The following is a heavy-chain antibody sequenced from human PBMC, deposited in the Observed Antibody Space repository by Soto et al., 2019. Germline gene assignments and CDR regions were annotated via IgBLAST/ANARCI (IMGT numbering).Heavy chain of an antibody. J-gene: IGHJ4*02. CDR2: IRSKAYGGTT. Sequence: LRLSWTASGVTFGDYAMIWVRQAPWKGLEWVGFIRSKAYGGTTEYAASVRGRFTISRDDSKSIAYLQMNSLKTEDTAVYYCTRAGYYYDSSGYYLSSHYFDYWGQGTLVTVSS. D-gene: IGHD3-22*01. CDR1: GVTFGDYA. CDR3: TRAGYYYDSSGYYLSSHYFDY. V-gene: IGHV3-49*04.